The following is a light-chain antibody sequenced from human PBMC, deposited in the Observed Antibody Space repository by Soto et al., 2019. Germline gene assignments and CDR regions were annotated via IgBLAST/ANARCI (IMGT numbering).Light chain of an antibody. V-gene: IGKV3-11*01. Sequence: EIVLTQSPGTLSLSPGEGGTLSCRASQSVSSYLAWYQQKPGQSPRLLIYGASNRATGIPARFSGSGSGTDFTLTVISLDPEDFAVYYCLQRSNSPYTFGQGTKLEIK. CDR2: GAS. CDR1: QSVSSY. CDR3: LQRSNSPYT. J-gene: IGKJ2*01.